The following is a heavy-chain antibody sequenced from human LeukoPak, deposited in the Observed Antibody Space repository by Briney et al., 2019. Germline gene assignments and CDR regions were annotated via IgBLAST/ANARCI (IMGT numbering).Heavy chain of an antibody. CDR3: ARTVTLFYYYYYMDV. V-gene: IGHV4-34*01. J-gene: IGHJ6*03. D-gene: IGHD4-17*01. Sequence: SETLSLTCAVYGGSFSGYYWSWIRQPPGKGLEWIGEINHSGSTNNNPSLKSRVTISVDTSKNQFSLKLSSVTAADTAVYYCARTVTLFYYYYYMDVWGTGTTVTISS. CDR1: GGSFSGYY. CDR2: INHSGST.